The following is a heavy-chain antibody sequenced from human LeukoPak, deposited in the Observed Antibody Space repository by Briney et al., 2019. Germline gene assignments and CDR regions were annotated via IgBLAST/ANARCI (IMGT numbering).Heavy chain of an antibody. D-gene: IGHD1-1*01. V-gene: IGHV3-30*04. CDR1: GFTFSSYA. Sequence: GGSLRPSCAASGFTFSSYAMHWVRQAPGKGLEWVAVISYDGRKKYYAEYLKGRLTISRDNSNNTLYLQMDSLRPEDTAVYYCAQGTGTKRDFDYWGQGTLVTVSS. CDR2: ISYDGRKK. CDR3: AQGTGTKRDFDY. J-gene: IGHJ4*02.